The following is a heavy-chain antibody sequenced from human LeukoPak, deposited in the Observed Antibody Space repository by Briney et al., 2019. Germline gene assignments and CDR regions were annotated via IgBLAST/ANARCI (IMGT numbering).Heavy chain of an antibody. CDR3: ASYYDSSGLMYYYYYMDV. CDR1: GFTFSSYA. Sequence: PGGSLRLSCAASGFTFSSYAMSWVRQAPGKGLEWVSAISGSGGSTYYADSVKGRFTISRDNSKNMLYLQMNSLRAEDTAVYYCASYYDSSGLMYYYYYMDVWGKGTTVTVSS. D-gene: IGHD3-22*01. V-gene: IGHV3-23*01. J-gene: IGHJ6*03. CDR2: ISGSGGST.